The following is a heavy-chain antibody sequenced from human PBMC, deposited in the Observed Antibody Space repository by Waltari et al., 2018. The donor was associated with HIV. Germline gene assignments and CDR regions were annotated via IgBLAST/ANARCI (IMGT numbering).Heavy chain of an antibody. Sequence: QVQLVQSGAEVKKPGASVKVSCKASGYTFTGYYMHWVRQAPGQGLEWMGWINPNSGGTNYEQKFQGRVTMPRDTSISTAYMELSRLRSDDTAVYYCATALYSSSSAGSIDYWGQGTLVTVSS. D-gene: IGHD6-6*01. CDR2: INPNSGGT. CDR3: ATALYSSSSAGSIDY. J-gene: IGHJ4*02. V-gene: IGHV1-2*02. CDR1: GYTFTGYY.